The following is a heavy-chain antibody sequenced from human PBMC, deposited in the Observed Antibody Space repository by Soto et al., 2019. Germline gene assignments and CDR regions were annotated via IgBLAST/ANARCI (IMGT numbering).Heavy chain of an antibody. CDR3: ARDLPLNCTNGECHPGDTEYYQH. J-gene: IGHJ1*01. D-gene: IGHD2-8*01. V-gene: IGHV1-69*13. CDR2: IIPIFGTA. CDR1: GGTFSSYA. Sequence: SVKVSCKASGGTFSSYAISWVRQAPGQGLEWMGGIIPIFGTANYAQKFQGRVTITADESTSTAYMELSSLRSEDTAVYYCARDLPLNCTNGECHPGDTEYYQHWGQGTLVTVSS.